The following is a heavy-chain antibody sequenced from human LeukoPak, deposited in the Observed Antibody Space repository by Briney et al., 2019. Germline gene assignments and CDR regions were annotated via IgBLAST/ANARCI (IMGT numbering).Heavy chain of an antibody. J-gene: IGHJ4*02. CDR1: GFTFSSNA. D-gene: IGHD4-17*01. V-gene: IGHV3-23*01. CDR3: AKDPYYGDYYYFDY. CDR2: ISGSGGST. Sequence: KAGGSLRLSCAASGFTFSSNAMSWVRQAPGKGLEWVSVISGSGGSTYYADSVKGRFTISRDNSKNTLYLQMNSLRAEDTAVYYCAKDPYYGDYYYFDYWGQGTLVTVSS.